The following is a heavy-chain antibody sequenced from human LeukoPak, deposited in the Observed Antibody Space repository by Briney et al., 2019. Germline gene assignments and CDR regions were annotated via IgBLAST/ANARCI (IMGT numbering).Heavy chain of an antibody. D-gene: IGHD3-22*01. CDR1: GGTFSSYA. Sequence: SVKVSCKASGGTFSSYAISWVRQAPGQGLEWMGRIIPIFGTANYAQKFQGRVTITTDESTSTAYMELSSLRSEDTAVYYCARDWSVAFDSSGYYFWGQGTLVTVSS. V-gene: IGHV1-69*05. J-gene: IGHJ4*02. CDR3: ARDWSVAFDSSGYYF. CDR2: IIPIFGTA.